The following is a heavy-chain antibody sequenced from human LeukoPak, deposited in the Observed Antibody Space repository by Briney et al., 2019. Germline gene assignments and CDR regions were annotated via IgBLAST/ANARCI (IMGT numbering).Heavy chain of an antibody. CDR1: GFTFSSYA. D-gene: IGHD4-17*01. V-gene: IGHV3-30-3*01. J-gene: IGHJ3*02. CDR2: ISYDGSNK. Sequence: GRPLRLSCAASGFTFSSYAMHWVRQAPGKGLEWVAVISYDGSNKYYADSVKGRFTISRDNSKNTLYLQMNSLRAEDTAVYYCAGELTTTDAFDIWGQGTMVTVSS. CDR3: AGELTTTDAFDI.